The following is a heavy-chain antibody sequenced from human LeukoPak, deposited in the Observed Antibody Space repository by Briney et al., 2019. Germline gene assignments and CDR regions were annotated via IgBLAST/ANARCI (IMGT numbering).Heavy chain of an antibody. CDR1: GGTFSSYA. CDR2: IIPIFGTA. V-gene: IGHV1-69*13. D-gene: IGHD5-24*01. J-gene: IGHJ4*02. CDR3: ARGGEMALYYFDY. Sequence: GASVKVSCKASGGTFSSYAISWVRQAPGQGLEWMGGIIPIFGTANYAQKFQGRVTITADESTSTAYMELSSLRSEDTAVYYCARGGEMALYYFDYWGQGALVTVSS.